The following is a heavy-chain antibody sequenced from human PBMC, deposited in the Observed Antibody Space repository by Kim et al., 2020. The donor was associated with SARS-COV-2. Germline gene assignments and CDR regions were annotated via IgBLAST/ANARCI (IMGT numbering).Heavy chain of an antibody. Sequence: GGSLRLSCAASGFSFSNYPIHWVRQAPGKGLEWVAGVTSDGSDKYYGESVKGRFTIFRDNSRKTVYLQINSLRVEDTAVFYCASGYGSSWYDPSFDYWVQGTQVTVSA. V-gene: IGHV3-30*04. CDR3: ASGYGSSWYDPSFDY. D-gene: IGHD6-13*01. CDR1: GFSFSNYP. J-gene: IGHJ4*02. CDR2: VTSDGSDK.